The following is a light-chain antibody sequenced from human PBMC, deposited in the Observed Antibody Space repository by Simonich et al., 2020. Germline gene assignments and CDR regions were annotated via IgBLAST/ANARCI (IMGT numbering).Light chain of an antibody. Sequence: EIVLTQSPGTLSLSPGERATLSCRASQSVSSSYLAWYQQKPGLAPRLLIYDASSRATGSPDRFSGSGSGTDFTLTISRLEPEDFAVYYCQQYGSSPLTFGGGTKVEIK. V-gene: IGKV3D-20*01. CDR1: QSVSSSY. CDR2: DAS. J-gene: IGKJ4*01. CDR3: QQYGSSPLT.